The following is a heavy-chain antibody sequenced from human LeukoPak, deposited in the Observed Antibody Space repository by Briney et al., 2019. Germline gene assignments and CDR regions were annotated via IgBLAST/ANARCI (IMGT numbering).Heavy chain of an antibody. V-gene: IGHV4-34*01. Sequence: SETLSLTCAVYRGSFSGYYWSWMRQPPGKGREWIGEINHSGSTNCNPSPKSRVTISVDTSKNQFSLKLRTVDAADAAVNYCARVGVPRYFQDRGQVALVTFSS. CDR2: INHSGST. D-gene: IGHD3-16*01. J-gene: IGHJ1*01. CDR3: ARVGVPRYFQD. CDR1: RGSFSGYY.